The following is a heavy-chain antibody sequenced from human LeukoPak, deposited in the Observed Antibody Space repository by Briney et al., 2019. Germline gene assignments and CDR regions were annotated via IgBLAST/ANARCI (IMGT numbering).Heavy chain of an antibody. J-gene: IGHJ3*02. CDR1: GGTFSSYA. CDR3: ACLTTADAFDI. D-gene: IGHD3-22*01. Sequence: SVKVSCKASGGTFSSYAISWVRQAPGQGLEWMGGIIPIFGTANYAQKFQGRVTITADKSTSTAYMELSSLRSEDTAVYYCACLTTADAFDIWGQGTMVTVSS. CDR2: IIPIFGTA. V-gene: IGHV1-69*06.